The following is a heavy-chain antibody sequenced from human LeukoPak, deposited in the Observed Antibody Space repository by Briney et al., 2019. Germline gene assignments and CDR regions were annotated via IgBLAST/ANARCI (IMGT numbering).Heavy chain of an antibody. D-gene: IGHD1-1*01. CDR2: IQEDGKKE. J-gene: IGHJ4*02. CDR1: GFTFTKFW. CDR3: VRDYNWGFDY. Sequence: GESLRLSCEASGFTFTKFWMSWVRQAPGKGLEWVANIQEDGKKENYVDSVRGRFTISRDNSKNNVYLQMYSLRVEDTSIYYCVRDYNWGFDYWGQGTVVTVSS. V-gene: IGHV3-7*01.